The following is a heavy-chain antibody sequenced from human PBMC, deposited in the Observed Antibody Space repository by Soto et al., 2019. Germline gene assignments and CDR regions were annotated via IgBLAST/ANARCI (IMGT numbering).Heavy chain of an antibody. Sequence: GGSLRLSCAASGFTFSSYSMNWVRQAPGKGLEWVSSISSSSSYIYYADSVKGRFTISRDNAKNSLYLQMNSLRAEDTAVYYCASSLITGTTPFYYYYYMDVWGKGTTVTVSS. CDR3: ASSLITGTTPFYYYYYMDV. CDR1: GFTFSSYS. V-gene: IGHV3-21*01. J-gene: IGHJ6*03. D-gene: IGHD1-7*01. CDR2: ISSSSSYI.